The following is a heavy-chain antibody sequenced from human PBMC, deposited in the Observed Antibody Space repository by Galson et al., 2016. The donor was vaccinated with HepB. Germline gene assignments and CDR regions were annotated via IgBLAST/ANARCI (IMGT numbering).Heavy chain of an antibody. CDR2: MYYSGNA. CDR3: ARSNYHDTSRAFDI. D-gene: IGHD3-22*01. Sequence: LSLTCTVSGGSISSLGHYWTWIRQNPEKGLQWIGYMYYSGNAHYNPSLKSRVIISIDTSKNQFSLKLSSVTAADTAVYFCARSNYHDTSRAFDIWGQRTVITVSS. CDR1: GGSISSLGHY. J-gene: IGHJ3*02. V-gene: IGHV4-31*03.